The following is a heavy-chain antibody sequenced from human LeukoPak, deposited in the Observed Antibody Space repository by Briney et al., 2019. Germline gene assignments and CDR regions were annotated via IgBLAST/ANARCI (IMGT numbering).Heavy chain of an antibody. CDR1: VGSISSYY. D-gene: IGHD3-10*01. CDR2: IYYSGST. V-gene: IGHV4-59*01. Sequence: PSETLSLTCTVSVGSISSYYWSWIRQPPGKGLEWIGYIYYSGSTNYNPSLKSRVTISVDTSKNQFSLKLSSVTAADTAVYYCARGVYYGSGSRMYYYYYYMDVWGKGTTVTISS. CDR3: ARGVYYGSGSRMYYYYYYMDV. J-gene: IGHJ6*03.